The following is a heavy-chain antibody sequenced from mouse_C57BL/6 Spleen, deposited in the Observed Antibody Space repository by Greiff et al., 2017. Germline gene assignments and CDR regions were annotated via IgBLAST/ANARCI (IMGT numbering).Heavy chain of an antibody. CDR1: GYTFTSYW. V-gene: IGHV1-61*01. CDR3: ARSPLYYFDY. J-gene: IGHJ2*01. Sequence: QVQLQQPGAELVRPGSSVKLSCKASGYTFTSYWMDWVKQRPGQGLEWIGNIYPSDSETHYNQKFKDKATLTVDKSSSTAYMQLSSLTSEDSEVYYCARSPLYYFDYWGQGTTLTVSS. CDR2: IYPSDSET.